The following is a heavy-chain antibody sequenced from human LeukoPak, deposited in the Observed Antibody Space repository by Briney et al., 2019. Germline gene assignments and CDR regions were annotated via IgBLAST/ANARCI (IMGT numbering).Heavy chain of an antibody. CDR2: INHSGST. D-gene: IGHD2/OR15-2a*01. V-gene: IGHV4-34*01. J-gene: IGHJ4*02. Sequence: SETLSLTCAVYGGSFSGYYWSWIRQPPGKGLEWIGEINHSGSTNYNPSLKSRVTISVDTSKNQFSLKLSSVTAADTAVYYCARGNKGRPDYWGQGTLVTVSS. CDR3: ARGNKGRPDY. CDR1: GGSFSGYY.